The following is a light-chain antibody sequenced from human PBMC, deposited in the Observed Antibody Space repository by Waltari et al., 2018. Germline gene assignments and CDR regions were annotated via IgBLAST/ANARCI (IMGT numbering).Light chain of an antibody. J-gene: IGKJ2*01. Sequence: DIVMTQSPDSLAVSLGERATINCKSNQNVFSSSNSKNYLSWYQQKPGQPPRLLIYWASTRESGVPDRFSGSGSGTDFTLTIRSLQAEDVAVYYCQQYYSSPFTFGQGTKLEI. CDR3: QQYYSSPFT. CDR2: WAS. V-gene: IGKV4-1*01. CDR1: QNVFSSSNSKNY.